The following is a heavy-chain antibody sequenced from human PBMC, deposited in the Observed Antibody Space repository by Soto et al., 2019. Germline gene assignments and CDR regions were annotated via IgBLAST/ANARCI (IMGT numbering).Heavy chain of an antibody. CDR3: AKDIGGYSYGSDY. CDR2: IKGDGSEK. D-gene: IGHD5-18*01. Sequence: EVRLVESGGGLVQPGGSLRLSCVASGFTFTSYWMSWVRQAPGKGLEWVANIKGDGSEKRYVDSVKGRFTISRDNAKNSLYLQMNSLRAEDTALYYCAKDIGGYSYGSDYWGQGTLVTVSS. J-gene: IGHJ4*02. CDR1: GFTFTSYW. V-gene: IGHV3-7*03.